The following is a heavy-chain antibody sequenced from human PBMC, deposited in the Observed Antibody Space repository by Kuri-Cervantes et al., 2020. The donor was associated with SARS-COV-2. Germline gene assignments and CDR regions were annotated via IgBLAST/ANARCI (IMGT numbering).Heavy chain of an antibody. CDR3: ARSVLLWFGEEQDAFDV. D-gene: IGHD3-10*01. Sequence: SETLSLTCTVSGGSISSSSYYWGWIRQPPGKELEWIGSIYYSGSTYYNPSLKSRVTISVDTSKNQFSLKLSSVTAADTAVYYCARSVLLWFGEEQDAFDVWGQGTMVTVSS. CDR2: IYYSGST. J-gene: IGHJ3*01. CDR1: GGSISSSSYY. V-gene: IGHV4-39*01.